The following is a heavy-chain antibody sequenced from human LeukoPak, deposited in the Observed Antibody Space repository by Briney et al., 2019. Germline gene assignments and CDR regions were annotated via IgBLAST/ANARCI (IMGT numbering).Heavy chain of an antibody. J-gene: IGHJ3*02. CDR3: ARVRFGELYPAFDI. CDR2: INPNSGGT. D-gene: IGHD3-10*01. Sequence: VASVRVSCKASGYTFTGYYMHWVRQAPGQGLEWMRWINPNSGGTNYAQKFQGRVTITRDTSISTAYMELSRLRSDDTAVYYCARVRFGELYPAFDIWGQGTMVTVSS. V-gene: IGHV1-2*02. CDR1: GYTFTGYY.